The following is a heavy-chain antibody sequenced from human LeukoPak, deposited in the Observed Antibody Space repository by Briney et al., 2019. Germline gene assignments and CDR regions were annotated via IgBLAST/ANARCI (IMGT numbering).Heavy chain of an antibody. CDR3: ARRCSGPTCYTDAYDI. CDR2: VYYSGST. CDR1: GGSISSYY. Sequence: SETLSLTCTVSGGSISSYYWTWIRQPPGKGLEWIGYVYYSGSTDYNPSLKSRVTMSVDTSNKQFSLNLSSVTAADTAVYYCARRCSGPTCYTDAYDIWGQGTMVTVSS. D-gene: IGHD2-2*02. J-gene: IGHJ3*02. V-gene: IGHV4-59*08.